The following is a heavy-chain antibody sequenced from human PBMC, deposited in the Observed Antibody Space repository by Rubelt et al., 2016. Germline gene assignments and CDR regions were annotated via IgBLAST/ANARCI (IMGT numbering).Heavy chain of an antibody. D-gene: IGHD4-11*01. CDR3: ASSRSNSRFDP. Sequence: QVQLQQWGAGLLKPSETLSLTCAVYGGSFSGYYWSWIRQPPGKGLEWIGEINHSGSTNYNPSLKSRVTISVDTSKNQFSLKLSSVTAADTAVYYCASSRSNSRFDPWGQGTLVTVSS. J-gene: IGHJ5*02. CDR2: INHSGST. CDR1: GGSFSGYY. V-gene: IGHV4-34*01.